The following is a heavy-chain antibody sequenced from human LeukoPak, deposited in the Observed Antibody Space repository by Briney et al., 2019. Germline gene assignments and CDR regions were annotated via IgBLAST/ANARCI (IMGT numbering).Heavy chain of an antibody. CDR3: ARHNDGGIFGVVFNYFDY. CDR2: IYYSGST. D-gene: IGHD3-3*01. CDR1: GGSISSSSYY. J-gene: IGHJ4*02. V-gene: IGHV4-39*01. Sequence: SETLSLTCTVSGGSISSSSYYWGWIRQPPGKGLEWIGSIYYSGSTYYNPSLKSRVTISVDTSKNQFSLKLSSVTAADTAVYYCARHNDGGIFGVVFNYFDYWGQGTLVTVSS.